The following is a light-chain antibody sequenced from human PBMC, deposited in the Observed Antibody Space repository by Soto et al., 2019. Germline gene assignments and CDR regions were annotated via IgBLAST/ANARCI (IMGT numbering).Light chain of an antibody. CDR2: EVS. V-gene: IGLV2-8*01. CDR3: SSYAGSNNYV. J-gene: IGLJ1*01. Sequence: QSVLTQPPSASGSPGQSVTISCTGISSDVGGYNYVSWYQQHPGKAPKLMIYEVSKRPSGVPDRFSGSKSGNTASLTVSGLQAEDEADYYCSSYAGSNNYVFGTGTKV. CDR1: SSDVGGYNY.